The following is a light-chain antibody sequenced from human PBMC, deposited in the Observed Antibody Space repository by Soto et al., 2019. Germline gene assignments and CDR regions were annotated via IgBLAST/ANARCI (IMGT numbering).Light chain of an antibody. CDR2: AAS. J-gene: IGKJ4*01. Sequence: EVVMTQSPVTLSVSPGERATLSCRASQSVSSNLAWYQQKPGQAPRLLIYAASTRATGVPARFSGSGSGTVFTLIISSLQSEDFAVYYCQHHNHWPATFGGGTKVEIK. CDR1: QSVSSN. CDR3: QHHNHWPAT. V-gene: IGKV3-15*01.